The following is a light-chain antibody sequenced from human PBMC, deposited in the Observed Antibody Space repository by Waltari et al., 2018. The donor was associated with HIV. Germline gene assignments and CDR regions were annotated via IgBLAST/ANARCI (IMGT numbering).Light chain of an antibody. CDR2: DVS. Sequence: SALTQPASVSGSPGQSITISCTGTSSDVGAYNYVSWYQQHPGKAPKLMIYDVSNRPSGVSNRFSGSKSGNMASLTISGLQAEDEADYYCSSYTSSSSVVFGGGTKLTVL. CDR1: SSDVGAYNY. J-gene: IGLJ2*01. CDR3: SSYTSSSSVV. V-gene: IGLV2-14*03.